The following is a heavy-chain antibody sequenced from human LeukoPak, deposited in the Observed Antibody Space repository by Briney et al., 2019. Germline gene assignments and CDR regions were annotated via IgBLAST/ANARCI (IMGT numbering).Heavy chain of an antibody. Sequence: GGSLRLSCAASGFTVTSYHMSWVRQAPGKGLEFVSVLYADGLTYYYADSVRGRFTISRDNSKNTLYLQMNSLRVEDTAVYYCARDVVWGQGTTVTVSS. CDR3: ARDVV. J-gene: IGHJ6*02. CDR1: GFTVTSYH. V-gene: IGHV3-66*01. CDR2: LYADGLT.